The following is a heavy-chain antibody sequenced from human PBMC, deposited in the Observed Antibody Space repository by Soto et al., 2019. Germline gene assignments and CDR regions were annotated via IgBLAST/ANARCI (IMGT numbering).Heavy chain of an antibody. CDR3: ARVVVVPAATAGYNWFDP. J-gene: IGHJ5*02. D-gene: IGHD2-2*01. CDR1: GYTFTSYG. Sequence: VASVKVSCKASGYTFTSYGISWVRQAPGQGLEWMGWISAYNGNTNYAQKLQGRVTMTTDTSTSTAYMELRSLRSDDTAVYYCARVVVVPAATAGYNWFDPWGQGTLVTVSS. CDR2: ISAYNGNT. V-gene: IGHV1-18*04.